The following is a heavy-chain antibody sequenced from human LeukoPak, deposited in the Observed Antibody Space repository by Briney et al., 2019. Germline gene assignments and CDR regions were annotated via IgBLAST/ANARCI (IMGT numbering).Heavy chain of an antibody. CDR3: ARGGLPKVGLAYYYYMDV. J-gene: IGHJ6*03. CDR1: GFTFSSYA. CDR2: ISYDGSNK. D-gene: IGHD3/OR15-3a*01. Sequence: GGSLRLSCAASGFTFSSYAMHWVRQAPGKGLEWVAVISYDGSNKYYADSVKGRFTVSRDNSKNTLYLQMNSLRAEDTAVYYCARGGLPKVGLAYYYYMDVWGKGTTVTVSS. V-gene: IGHV3-30-3*01.